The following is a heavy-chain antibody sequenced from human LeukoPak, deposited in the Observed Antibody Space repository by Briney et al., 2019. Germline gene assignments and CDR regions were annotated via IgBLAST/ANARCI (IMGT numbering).Heavy chain of an antibody. CDR3: AREATGSEYYFDY. Sequence: SETLSLTCTVSGGSISSYYWSWIRQPPGKGLEWIGYIYYSGSTNYNPSLKSRVTISVDTSKNQFSLKLSSVTAADTVVYYCAREATGSEYYFDYWGQGTLVTVSS. J-gene: IGHJ4*02. D-gene: IGHD1-26*01. CDR1: GGSISSYY. CDR2: IYYSGST. V-gene: IGHV4-59*01.